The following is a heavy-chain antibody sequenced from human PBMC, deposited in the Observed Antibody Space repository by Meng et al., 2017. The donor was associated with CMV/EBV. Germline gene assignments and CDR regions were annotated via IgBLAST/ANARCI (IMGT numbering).Heavy chain of an antibody. CDR3: ARDRRWSGYYRHNWFDP. CDR1: GFTFSSYW. D-gene: IGHD3-3*01. J-gene: IGHJ5*02. CDR2: INSDGSST. V-gene: IGHV3-74*01. Sequence: GGSLRLSCAASGFTFSSYWMHWVRQAPGKGLVWVSRINSDGSSTSYADSVKGRFTISRDNAKNTLYLQMNSLRAEDTAVYYCARDRRWSGYYRHNWFDPWGQGTLVTVS.